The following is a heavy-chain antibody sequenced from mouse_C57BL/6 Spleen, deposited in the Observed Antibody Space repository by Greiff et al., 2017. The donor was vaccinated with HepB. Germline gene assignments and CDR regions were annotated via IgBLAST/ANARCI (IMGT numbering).Heavy chain of an antibody. J-gene: IGHJ2*01. CDR2: INPGSGGT. Sequence: VQLQQSGAELVRPGTSVKVSCKASGYAFTNYLIEWVKQRPGQGLEWIGVINPGSGGTNYNEKFKGKATLTADKSSSTAYMQRSSLTSEDSAVYFCARSGLSTMVPLFDYWGQGTTLTVSS. CDR3: ARSGLSTMVPLFDY. D-gene: IGHD2-2*01. CDR1: GYAFTNYL. V-gene: IGHV1-54*01.